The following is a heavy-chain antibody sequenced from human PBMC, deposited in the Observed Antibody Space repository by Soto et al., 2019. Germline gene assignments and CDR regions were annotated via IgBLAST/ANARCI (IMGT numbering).Heavy chain of an antibody. CDR2: ISSSGSTI. D-gene: IGHD2-15*01. Sequence: GGSLRLSCAASGFTFSDYYMSWIRQAPGKGLEWVSYISSSGSTIYYADSVKGRFTISRDNAKNSLYLQMNSLRAEDTAVYYCARSPTIVVGAPELDYWGQGTLVTVSS. CDR3: ARSPTIVVGAPELDY. J-gene: IGHJ4*02. CDR1: GFTFSDYY. V-gene: IGHV3-11*01.